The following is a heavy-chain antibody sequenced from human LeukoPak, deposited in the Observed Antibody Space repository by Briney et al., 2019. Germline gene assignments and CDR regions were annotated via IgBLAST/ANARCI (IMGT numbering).Heavy chain of an antibody. CDR3: ARHPHGMDV. Sequence: SETLSLTCAVYGGSFSGYYWSWIRQPPGKGPEWIGEINHSGSTNYNPSLKSRVTISVDTSKNQFSLKLSSVTAADTAVHYCARHPHGMDVWGQGTTVTVSS. J-gene: IGHJ6*02. V-gene: IGHV4-34*01. CDR1: GGSFSGYY. CDR2: INHSGST.